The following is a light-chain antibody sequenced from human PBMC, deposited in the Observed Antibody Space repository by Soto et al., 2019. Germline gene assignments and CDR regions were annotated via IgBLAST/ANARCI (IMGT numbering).Light chain of an antibody. CDR3: QQYGDSLLT. J-gene: IGKJ4*01. CDR2: GAS. Sequence: EIVLTQSPGTLYLSPGERATLSCRASQSVSSSYLAWYQQAPGQAPRLLIYGASTRATGISDRFSGSGSGTDFTLTISRLEPEDFAVYYCQQYGDSLLTFGGGTKVEIK. CDR1: QSVSSSY. V-gene: IGKV3-20*01.